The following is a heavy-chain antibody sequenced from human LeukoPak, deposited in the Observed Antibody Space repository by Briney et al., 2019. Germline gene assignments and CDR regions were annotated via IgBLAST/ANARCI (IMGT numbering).Heavy chain of an antibody. J-gene: IGHJ1*01. Sequence: PGGSLRLSCAASGFFFSDSAMAWVRQAPGKGLEWVAHINPDGRDTYYVDSVKGRFTISRDNAQNSMYLQMNSLRVEDTAVYYCTSWGDTTAEYFQRWGQGTLVTVSS. CDR1: GFFFSDSA. V-gene: IGHV3-7*01. D-gene: IGHD2-21*02. CDR2: INPDGRDT. CDR3: TSWGDTTAEYFQR.